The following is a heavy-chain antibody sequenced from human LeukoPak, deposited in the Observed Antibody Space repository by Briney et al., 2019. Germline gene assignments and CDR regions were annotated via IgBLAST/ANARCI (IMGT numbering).Heavy chain of an antibody. CDR2: ISYDGSNE. CDR3: ARVGYYSSGPFSYFDY. CDR1: GFTFSRYA. V-gene: IGHV3-30-3*01. Sequence: GGSLRLSCAASGFTFSRYATHWVRQAPGKGLEWVAVISYDGSNEYYADSVKGRFTISRDSSENTLYLQMNSLRVEDTAVYYCARVGYYSSGPFSYFDYWGQGTLVTVSS. D-gene: IGHD3-10*01. J-gene: IGHJ4*02.